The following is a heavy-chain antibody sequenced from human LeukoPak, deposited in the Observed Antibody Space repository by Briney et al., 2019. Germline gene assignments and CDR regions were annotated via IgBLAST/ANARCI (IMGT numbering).Heavy chain of an antibody. D-gene: IGHD5-24*01. J-gene: IGHJ4*02. CDR3: TRVGYIDEGIDY. V-gene: IGHV3-7*04. Sequence: GGSPRLSCVASGFPFSSYWMTWVRQAPGEGLEWVANIKQDGSKKSYVDSVKGRFTISRDNAKNSLYLQMNSLRAEDTAIYYCTRVGYIDEGIDYWGQGTLVTVSS. CDR2: IKQDGSKK. CDR1: GFPFSSYW.